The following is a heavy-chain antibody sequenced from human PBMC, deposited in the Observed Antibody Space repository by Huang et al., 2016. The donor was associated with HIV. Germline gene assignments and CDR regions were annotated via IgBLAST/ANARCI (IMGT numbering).Heavy chain of an antibody. Sequence: QVQLVQSGAEVKKPGASVKVSCKASGYTFSSFGISWVRQAPGQGLEWGGWISVYNGNTKFAQKFKGRLTMTTDTSTSTAYMELRSLRSDDTAVYYCARGGGIQLWLLGYYYMDVWGNGTTVTVSS. V-gene: IGHV1-18*01. D-gene: IGHD5-18*01. CDR2: ISVYNGNT. J-gene: IGHJ6*03. CDR3: ARGGGIQLWLLGYYYMDV. CDR1: GYTFSSFG.